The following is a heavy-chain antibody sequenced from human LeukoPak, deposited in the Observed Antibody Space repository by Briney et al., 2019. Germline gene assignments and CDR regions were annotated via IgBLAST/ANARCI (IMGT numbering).Heavy chain of an antibody. CDR3: TTSTGYCSGGSCYSNDY. D-gene: IGHD2-15*01. CDR1: GFTFSNAW. J-gene: IGHJ4*02. CDR2: IKSKTDGGTT. V-gene: IGHV3-15*01. Sequence: GGSLRLSCAASGFTFSNAWMSWVRQAPGKGLEWVGRIKSKTDGGTTDYAAPVKGGFTISRDDSKNTLYLQMNSLKTEDTAVYYCTTSTGYCSGGSCYSNDYWGQGTLVTVSS.